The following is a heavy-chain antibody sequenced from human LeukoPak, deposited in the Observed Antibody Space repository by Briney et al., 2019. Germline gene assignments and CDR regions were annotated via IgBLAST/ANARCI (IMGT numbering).Heavy chain of an antibody. CDR3: AKDGTANYYDSSGYYWRTYYYYYMDV. CDR1: GFTFSSYG. J-gene: IGHJ6*03. CDR2: IRYDGSNK. V-gene: IGHV3-30*02. D-gene: IGHD3-22*01. Sequence: GGSLRLSCAASGFTFSSYGMHWVRQAPGKGLEWVAFIRYDGSNKYYADSVKGRSTISRDNSKNTLYLQMNSLRAEDTAVYYCAKDGTANYYDSSGYYWRTYYYYYMDVWGKGTTVTISS.